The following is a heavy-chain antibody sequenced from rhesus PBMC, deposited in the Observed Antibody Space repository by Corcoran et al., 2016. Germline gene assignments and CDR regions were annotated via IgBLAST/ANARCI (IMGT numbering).Heavy chain of an antibody. V-gene: IGHV4-80*01. Sequence: QVQLQESGPGLVKPSETLSLTCAVSGASLSSYWWNWIRHPHGKGLEWIGEINGKSGRTNYQPTLKSRVTISKDASKNQFSRKLSAVTAADTAVYYCATSPHNFWSGYYRFDVWGPGVLVTVSS. CDR2: INGKSGRT. CDR1: GASLSSYW. J-gene: IGHJ5-1*01. CDR3: ATSPHNFWSGYYRFDV. D-gene: IGHD3-3*01.